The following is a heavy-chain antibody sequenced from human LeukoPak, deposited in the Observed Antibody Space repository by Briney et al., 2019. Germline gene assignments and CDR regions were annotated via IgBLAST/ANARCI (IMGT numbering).Heavy chain of an antibody. CDR1: GYSFTSYW. J-gene: IGHJ3*02. V-gene: IGHV5-51*01. Sequence: GESLKISCKGSGYSFTSYWIGWVRQMPGKGLEWMGIIYPGDSDTRYSPSFQGQVTISADKSISTAYLQWSSLKASDTAMYCCARPPWGYCSSTSCYGAFDIWGQGTMVTVSS. D-gene: IGHD2-2*01. CDR3: ARPPWGYCSSTSCYGAFDI. CDR2: IYPGDSDT.